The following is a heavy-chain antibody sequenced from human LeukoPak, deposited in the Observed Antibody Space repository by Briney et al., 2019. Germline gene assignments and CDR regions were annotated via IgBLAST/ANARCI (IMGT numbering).Heavy chain of an antibody. J-gene: IGHJ1*01. CDR1: GGTFSSYA. CDR2: IIPIFGTA. V-gene: IGHV1-69*05. Sequence: SVKVSCKASGGTFSSYAISWVRQAPGQGLEWMGRIIPIFGTANYAQKFQGRVAITTDESTSTAYMELSSLRSEDTAVYYCARSYYDSSGYFQHWGQGTLVTVSS. CDR3: ARSYYDSSGYFQH. D-gene: IGHD3-22*01.